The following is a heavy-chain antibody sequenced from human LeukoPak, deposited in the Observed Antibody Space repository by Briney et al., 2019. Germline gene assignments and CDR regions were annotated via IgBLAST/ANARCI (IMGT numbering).Heavy chain of an antibody. CDR2: IYTSGSI. J-gene: IGHJ6*02. Sequence: SETLSLTCTVSGGSISSYYWSWIRQPAGKGLEWIGRIYTSGSINYNPSLKSRVTMSVDTSKNQFSLKLSSVTAADTAVYYCARVDDSGGYYRLLTHYYYYGMDVWGQGTTVTVSS. CDR3: ARVDDSGGYYRLLTHYYYYGMDV. CDR1: GGSISSYY. D-gene: IGHD3-22*01. V-gene: IGHV4-4*07.